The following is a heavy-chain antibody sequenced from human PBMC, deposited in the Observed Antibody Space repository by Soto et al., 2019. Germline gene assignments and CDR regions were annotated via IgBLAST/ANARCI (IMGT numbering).Heavy chain of an antibody. CDR3: ARDRDWNLDY. D-gene: IGHD2-21*02. CDR2: ISTDKGNT. Sequence: ASVKVSCKASGYSFTTYGMTWVRQAPGQGLEWMGRISTDKGNTKYAQNFQSRATLTTDTSTSTAYMELRSLRSDDTAVYYCARDRDWNLDYWGQGTLVTVS. CDR1: GYSFTTYG. J-gene: IGHJ4*02. V-gene: IGHV1-18*01.